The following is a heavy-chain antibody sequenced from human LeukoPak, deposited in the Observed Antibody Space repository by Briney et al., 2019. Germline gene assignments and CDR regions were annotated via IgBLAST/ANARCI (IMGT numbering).Heavy chain of an antibody. CDR2: IHYSGNT. Sequence: SETLSLTCTVSGGSISTYYWSWIRQPPGKGLEWIGYIHYSGNTNYSPSLKSRVTMSVDTSKNQFSLNLSSMTAADTAVYYCTRASRGYANFDYWGQGTLVTASS. V-gene: IGHV4-59*01. CDR1: GGSISTYY. CDR3: TRASRGYANFDY. J-gene: IGHJ4*02. D-gene: IGHD5-12*01.